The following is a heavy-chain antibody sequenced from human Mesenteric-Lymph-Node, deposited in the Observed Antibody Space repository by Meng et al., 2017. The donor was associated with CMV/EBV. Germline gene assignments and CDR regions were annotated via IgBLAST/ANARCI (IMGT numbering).Heavy chain of an antibody. D-gene: IGHD1-26*01. CDR3: VRDEGGSGSYRGAFDI. J-gene: IGHJ3*02. Sequence: GESLKISCAASGFTFSNSDMNWVRQAPGKGLEWVSGVSWNGSRTHYADSVKGRFIISRDNSRNFLYQQMNSLRPEDMAVYYCVRDEGGSGSYRGAFDIWGQGTMVTVSS. CDR2: VSWNGSRT. CDR1: GFTFSNSD. V-gene: IGHV3-19*01.